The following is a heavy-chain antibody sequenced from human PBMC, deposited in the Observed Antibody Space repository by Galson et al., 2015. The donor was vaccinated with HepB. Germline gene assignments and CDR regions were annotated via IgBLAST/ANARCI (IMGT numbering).Heavy chain of an antibody. V-gene: IGHV1-2*02. CDR2: INPNSGGT. CDR3: ARPSTRIAAAGLKY. CDR1: GYTFTGYY. Sequence: SVKVSCKASGYTFTGYYMHWVRQAPGQGLEWMGWINPNSGGTNYAQKFQGRVTMTRDTSISTAYMELSRLRSDDTAVYYCARPSTRIAAAGLKYWGQGTLVTVSS. J-gene: IGHJ4*02. D-gene: IGHD6-13*01.